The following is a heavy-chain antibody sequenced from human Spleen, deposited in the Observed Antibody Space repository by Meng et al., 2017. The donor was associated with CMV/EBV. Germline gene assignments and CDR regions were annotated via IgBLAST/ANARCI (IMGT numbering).Heavy chain of an antibody. J-gene: IGHJ4*02. Sequence: SLKSSFKTSGYRLPTNWIGWVRQMTGKGLEWMGIIYPGDSDTRYSPSFQGQVTISADKSISTAYLQWSSLKATDTAMYYCATPQIPAWGQGTLVTVSS. CDR2: IYPGDSDT. CDR1: GYRLPTNW. V-gene: IGHV5-51*01. D-gene: IGHD2-21*01. CDR3: ATPQIPA.